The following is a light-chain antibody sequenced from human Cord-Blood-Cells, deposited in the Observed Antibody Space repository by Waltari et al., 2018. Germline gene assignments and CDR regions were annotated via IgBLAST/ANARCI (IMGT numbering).Light chain of an antibody. CDR1: QDISNY. CDR3: QQYDNLPFT. J-gene: IGKJ3*01. V-gene: IGKV1-33*01. CDR2: DAS. Sequence: DIQMTQSPSSLSASLGDRVTITCQASQDISNYLNWYKQKPGKAPKLLIYDASNLETGVPSRFSGSGSGTDFTFTISSLQPEDIATYYCQQYDNLPFTFGPGTKVDIK.